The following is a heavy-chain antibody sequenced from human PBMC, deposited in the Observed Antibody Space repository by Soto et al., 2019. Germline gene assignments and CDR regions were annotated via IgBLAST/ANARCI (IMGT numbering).Heavy chain of an antibody. J-gene: IGHJ5*02. CDR2: IYPGDSDT. V-gene: IGHV5-51*01. D-gene: IGHD2-2*01. Sequence: GESLKISCKGSGYSFTSYWIGWVRQMPGKGLEWMGIIYPGDSDTRYSPSFQGQVTISADKSISTAYLQWSSLKASDTAMYYCARSIVVVPAAKGWFDPWCQGTLVTVSS. CDR3: ARSIVVVPAAKGWFDP. CDR1: GYSFTSYW.